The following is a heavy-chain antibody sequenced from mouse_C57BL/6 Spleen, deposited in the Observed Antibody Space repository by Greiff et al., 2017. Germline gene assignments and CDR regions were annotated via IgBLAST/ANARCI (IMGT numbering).Heavy chain of an antibody. V-gene: IGHV1-39*01. J-gene: IGHJ2*01. D-gene: IGHD4-1*01. CDR3: ARQKANWDYFDY. CDR1: GYSFTDYN. CDR2: INPNYGTT. Sequence: EVKLMESGPELVKPGASVKISCKASGYSFTDYNMNWVKQSNGKSLEWIGVINPNYGTTSYNQKFKGKATLTVDQSSSTAYMQLNSLTSEDSAVYYCARQKANWDYFDYWGQGTTLTVSS.